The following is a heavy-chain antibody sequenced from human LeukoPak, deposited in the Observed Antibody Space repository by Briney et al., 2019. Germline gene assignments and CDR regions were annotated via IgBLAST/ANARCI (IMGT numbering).Heavy chain of an antibody. CDR1: GFTFSSYW. V-gene: IGHV3-7*01. Sequence: GGSLRLSCAASGFTFSSYWMSWVRQAPGKGLEWVANIKDDGSEKYYVDSVKGRFTISRDNAENSLYLQMNSLRVEDTAFYYCARDLAYSRLDYWGQGMLVTVSS. D-gene: IGHD5-18*01. CDR3: ARDLAYSRLDY. J-gene: IGHJ4*02. CDR2: IKDDGSEK.